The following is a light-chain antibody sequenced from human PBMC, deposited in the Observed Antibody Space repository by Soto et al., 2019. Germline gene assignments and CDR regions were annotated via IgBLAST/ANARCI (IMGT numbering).Light chain of an antibody. J-gene: IGKJ1*01. CDR1: QTLLDSSNNKAS. CDR2: WTS. Sequence: DIVMTQSPDSLAVSLGERATINCKSSQTLLDSSNNKASLSWYQQKPGQTPKLLIYWTSTREFGVPDRFSGSGSGTDFTLTISSLQAEDVAVYYCQQYFNSPRTFGHGTKVEIK. V-gene: IGKV4-1*01. CDR3: QQYFNSPRT.